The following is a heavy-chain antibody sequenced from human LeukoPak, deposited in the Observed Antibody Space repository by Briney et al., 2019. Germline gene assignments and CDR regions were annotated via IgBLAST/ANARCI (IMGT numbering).Heavy chain of an antibody. CDR2: INHSGS. J-gene: IGHJ4*02. V-gene: IGHV4-34*01. CDR3: ARRLGLWFGYGPFDY. D-gene: IGHD3-10*01. CDR1: GGSFSGYY. Sequence: SETLTLTCAVYGGSFSGYYWSWSRQPPGKGLEWIGEINHSGSTISVDTSKNQFSLKLSSVTAADTAVYYCARRLGLWFGYGPFDYWGQGTLVTASS.